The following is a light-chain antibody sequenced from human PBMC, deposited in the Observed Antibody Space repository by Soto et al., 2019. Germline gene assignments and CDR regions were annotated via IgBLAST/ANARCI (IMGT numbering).Light chain of an antibody. Sequence: DIQMTQSPSTLSASVGDRVTITCRASQTISSWLAWYQQKPGKAPKLLIYKASSLQSGVPSRFSGSGYGTEFTLTISSLQPDDFATYYCQQYKNYQITFGPGTNVDI. CDR3: QQYKNYQIT. CDR2: KAS. J-gene: IGKJ3*01. V-gene: IGKV1-5*03. CDR1: QTISSW.